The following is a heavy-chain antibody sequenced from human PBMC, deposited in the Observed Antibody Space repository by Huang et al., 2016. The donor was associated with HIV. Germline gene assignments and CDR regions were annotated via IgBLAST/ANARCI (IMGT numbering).Heavy chain of an antibody. CDR3: ARRFRVAATRKGFDP. J-gene: IGHJ5*02. CDR2: VNDGGDI. D-gene: IGHD3-10*01. V-gene: IGHV4-34*01. CDR1: GESLGTYY. Sequence: QVQLQQWGAGLLKPSETLALTCAVYGESLGTYYWAWIRRPPGKGLQWVGEVNDGGDINYNPSLESRVTSSVDTARNQVSLTLTSRTAADTATYYCARRFRVAATRKGFDPWGQGTLVIVSS.